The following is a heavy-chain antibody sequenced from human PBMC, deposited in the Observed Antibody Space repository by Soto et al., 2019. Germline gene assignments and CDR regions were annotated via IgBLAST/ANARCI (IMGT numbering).Heavy chain of an antibody. D-gene: IGHD5-12*01. CDR1: GFTFTSYA. V-gene: IGHV3-23*01. CDR3: AKDLGRDSGYDWGADY. J-gene: IGHJ4*02. Sequence: ESVGGSVQPGGSLRLSCAASGFTFTSYAMSWVRQAPGAGLEWVSAISGSGGGRYYADSVKGRFTISRDNSKNTLYLQMNSLRAEDTAVYYCAKDLGRDSGYDWGADYWGQGTLVTVSS. CDR2: ISGSGGGR.